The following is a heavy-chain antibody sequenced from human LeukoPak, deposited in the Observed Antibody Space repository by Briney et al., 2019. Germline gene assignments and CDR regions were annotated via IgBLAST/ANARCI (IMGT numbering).Heavy chain of an antibody. CDR3: AKAKGQQLARSSFDY. D-gene: IGHD6-13*01. J-gene: IGHJ4*02. CDR1: GFTFSSYA. V-gene: IGHV3-23*01. Sequence: PGGSLRLSCAASGFTFSSYAMSWVRQAPGKGLEWVSYISSSGNTTYNADSVKGRFTISRDNSKNTLYLQMNSLRAEDTAVYYCAKAKGQQLARSSFDYWGQGTLVTVSS. CDR2: ISSSGNTT.